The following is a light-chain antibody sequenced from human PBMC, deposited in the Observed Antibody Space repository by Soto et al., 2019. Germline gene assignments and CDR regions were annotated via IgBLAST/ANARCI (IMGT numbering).Light chain of an antibody. CDR1: QSIRTY. CDR2: TAS. J-gene: IGKJ4*01. CDR3: QQSYSTPLT. Sequence: DLQMTQSPSSLSASVGDRVTLTCRASQSIRTYLNWYQQKPGKAPKLLIYTASSLQSGVPSRFSGSGSGTDFNLTISSLQPEDFATYHCQQSYSTPLTFGGGTKVEIK. V-gene: IGKV1-39*01.